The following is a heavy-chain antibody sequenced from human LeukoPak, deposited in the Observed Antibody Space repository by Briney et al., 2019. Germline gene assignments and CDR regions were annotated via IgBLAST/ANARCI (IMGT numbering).Heavy chain of an antibody. CDR1: GFTFSSYS. CDR3: ARDLAAGNY. CDR2: IYSGGNT. J-gene: IGHJ4*02. Sequence: GGSLRLSCAASGFTFSSYSMNWVRQAPGKGLEWVSVIYSGGNTYYSDSVRGRFTISRDNSKNTVYLQMNNLRTDDTAVYYCARDLAAGNYWGQGTLVSVSS. V-gene: IGHV3-66*01. D-gene: IGHD6-25*01.